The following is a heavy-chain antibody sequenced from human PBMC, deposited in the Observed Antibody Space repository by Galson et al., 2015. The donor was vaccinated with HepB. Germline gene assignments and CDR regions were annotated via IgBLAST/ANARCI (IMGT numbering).Heavy chain of an antibody. CDR3: ARSRYYDSSGYFDY. CDR2: INHSGST. CDR1: GGSFSGYY. D-gene: IGHD3-22*01. J-gene: IGHJ4*02. V-gene: IGHV4-34*01. Sequence: LSLTCAVYGGSFSGYYWSWIRQPPGKGLEWIGEINHSGSTNYNPSLKSRVTISVDTSKNQFSLKLSSVTAADTAVYYCARSRYYDSSGYFDYWGQGTLVTVSS.